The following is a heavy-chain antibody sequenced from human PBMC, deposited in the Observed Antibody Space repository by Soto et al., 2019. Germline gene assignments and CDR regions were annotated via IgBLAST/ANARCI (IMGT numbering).Heavy chain of an antibody. Sequence: VKVSCKASGGTFSSHGVSWVRQAPGQGLEWMGGIIPIFGTANYAQNLQDRVTITADESTSTAYMDLSSLRSEDTAVYYCAKDAVAGVMDVWGQGTTVTVSS. D-gene: IGHD6-19*01. V-gene: IGHV1-69*13. CDR1: GGTFSSHG. J-gene: IGHJ6*02. CDR2: IIPIFGTA. CDR3: AKDAVAGVMDV.